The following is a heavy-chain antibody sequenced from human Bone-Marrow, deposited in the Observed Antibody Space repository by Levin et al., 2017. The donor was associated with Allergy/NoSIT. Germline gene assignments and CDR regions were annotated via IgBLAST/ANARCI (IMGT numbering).Heavy chain of an antibody. CDR3: AHSPYNRVTAIGPFDY. V-gene: IGHV2-5*01. J-gene: IGHJ4*02. Sequence: SGPTLVKPTQTLTLTCTVSGLSVSTSEVGVGWMRQPPGKALEWLALIYWNDDKRYRPSLKSRLTITKDTSKNQVVLTMTNMDPVDTATYYCAHSPYNRVTAIGPFDYWGQGALVTVSS. CDR2: IYWNDDK. D-gene: IGHD2-21*02. CDR1: GLSVSTSEVG.